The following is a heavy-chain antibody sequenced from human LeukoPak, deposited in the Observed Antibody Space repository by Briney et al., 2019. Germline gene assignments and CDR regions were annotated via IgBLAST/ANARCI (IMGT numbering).Heavy chain of an antibody. J-gene: IGHJ3*02. CDR3: AKGGITLDAFDI. V-gene: IGHV3-11*01. CDR1: GFGFSDSY. Sequence: GGPLRLSCVISGFGFSDSYMTWIRQTPGKGLEWLAYISGSGSDIYYADSVKGRFTISRDNAKNSLYLQMNSLRTEDTALYYCAKGGITLDAFDIWGQGTMVTVSS. CDR2: ISGSGSDI. D-gene: IGHD3-10*01.